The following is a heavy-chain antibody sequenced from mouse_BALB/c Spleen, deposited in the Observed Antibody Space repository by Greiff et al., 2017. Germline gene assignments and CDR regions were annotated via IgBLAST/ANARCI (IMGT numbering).Heavy chain of an antibody. Sequence: EVQGVESGGGLVKPGGSLKLSCAASGFTFSDYYMYWVRQTPEKRLEWVATISDGGSYTYYPDSVKGRFTISRDNAKNNLYLQMSSLKSEDTAMYYCARSSGYSYYYAMDYWGQGTSVTVSS. CDR2: ISDGGSYT. CDR3: ARSSGYSYYYAMDY. CDR1: GFTFSDYY. J-gene: IGHJ4*01. D-gene: IGHD2-3*01. V-gene: IGHV5-4*02.